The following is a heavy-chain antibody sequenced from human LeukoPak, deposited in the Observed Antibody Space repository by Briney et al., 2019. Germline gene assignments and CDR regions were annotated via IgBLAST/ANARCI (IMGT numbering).Heavy chain of an antibody. CDR1: GFIFSRYG. Sequence: GGSLRLSCVASGFIFSRYGMHWVRQGPGKGLEWVAFIRYGGTNEYYGDSVKGRFTISRDNSKNSLYLQMNSLRAEDTALYYCAKGTSSWHEFDYWGQGTLVTVSS. CDR3: AKGTSSWHEFDY. D-gene: IGHD6-13*01. J-gene: IGHJ4*02. V-gene: IGHV3-30*02. CDR2: IRYGGTNE.